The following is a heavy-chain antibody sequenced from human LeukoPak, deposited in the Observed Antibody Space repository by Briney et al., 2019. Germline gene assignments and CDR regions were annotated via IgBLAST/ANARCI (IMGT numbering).Heavy chain of an antibody. CDR2: INHSGST. J-gene: IGHJ4*02. V-gene: IGHV4-34*01. CDR1: GGSFSGYY. Sequence: SETLSLTGAVYGGSFSGYYWSWIRQPPGKGLEWIGEINHSGSTNYNPSLKSRVTISVDTSKNQFSLKLSSVTAADTAVYYCARGREDGLDYWGQGTLVTVSS. CDR3: ARGREDGLDY.